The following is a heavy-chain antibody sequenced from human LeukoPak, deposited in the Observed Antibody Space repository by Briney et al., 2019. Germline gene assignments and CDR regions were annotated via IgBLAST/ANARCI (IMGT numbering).Heavy chain of an antibody. J-gene: IGHJ4*02. CDR2: IRYDGNNK. D-gene: IGHD6-13*01. V-gene: IGHV3-30*02. CDR1: GFTFSSYG. CDR3: ARIGYSSSCFDY. Sequence: GGSLRLSCAASGFTFSSYGMHWVRQAPGKGLEWVAFIRYDGNNKYYADSAKGRFTISRDNAENSLYLQMNSLRAEDTAVYYCARIGYSSSCFDYWGQGTVVTVSS.